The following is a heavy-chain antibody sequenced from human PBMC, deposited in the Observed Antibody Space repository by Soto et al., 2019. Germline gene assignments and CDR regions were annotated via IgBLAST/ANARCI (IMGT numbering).Heavy chain of an antibody. D-gene: IGHD2-8*01. V-gene: IGHV3-23*01. J-gene: IGHJ4*01. CDR2: ISGNSGKT. Sequence: EVQLLESGGGLVQPGGSLSLSCTASGFTFSSYAMSWVRQAPGKELEWVSTISGNSGKTNYAESVKGRFSISRDNSKNTVPLQLDSLRAEDTAVYFCAKLGFVLMELYYFHQWGHGALVTVSS. CDR1: GFTFSSYA. CDR3: AKLGFVLMELYYFHQ.